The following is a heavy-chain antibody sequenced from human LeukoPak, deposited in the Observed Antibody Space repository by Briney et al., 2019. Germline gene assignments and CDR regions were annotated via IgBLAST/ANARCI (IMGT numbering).Heavy chain of an antibody. J-gene: IGHJ5*02. Sequence: ASVKVSCKASGYTFTSYGINWVRQAPGQALEWMGWISAYNGNTSYAQKLQGRVTMTTDTSTSTAYMELRSLRSDDTAVYYCARNTGYCSSTSCYDWFDPWGQGTLVTVSS. CDR1: GYTFTSYG. CDR3: ARNTGYCSSTSCYDWFDP. V-gene: IGHV1-18*01. CDR2: ISAYNGNT. D-gene: IGHD2-2*01.